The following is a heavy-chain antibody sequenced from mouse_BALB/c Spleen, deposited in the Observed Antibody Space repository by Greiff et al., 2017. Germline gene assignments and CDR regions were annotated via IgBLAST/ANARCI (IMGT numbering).Heavy chain of an antibody. D-gene: IGHD1-1*01. Sequence: QVQLQQSGPELVKPGASVKISCKASGYAFSSSWMNWVKQRPGQGLEWIGRIYPGDGDTNYNGKFKGKATLTADKSSSTAYMQLSSLTSVDSAVYFCARSEALLRWGYFDVWGAGTTGTVAS. CDR3: ARSEALLRWGYFDV. J-gene: IGHJ1*01. CDR2: IYPGDGDT. CDR1: GYAFSSSW. V-gene: IGHV1-82*01.